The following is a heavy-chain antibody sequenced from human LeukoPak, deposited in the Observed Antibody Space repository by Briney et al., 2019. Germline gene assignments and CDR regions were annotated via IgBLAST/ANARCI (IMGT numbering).Heavy chain of an antibody. J-gene: IGHJ4*02. V-gene: IGHV1-2*02. CDR3: ASSHGIASRSPPGY. Sequence: GASVKVSCKSSGYTFTAYYMHWVRRAPGQGFEWMGWIDPNSGGTDYAQKFQGRVTMARDTSITTAYMELSRLTSDDTAIYYCASSHGIASRSPPGYWGQGTLVTVSS. CDR2: IDPNSGGT. D-gene: IGHD6-6*01. CDR1: GYTFTAYY.